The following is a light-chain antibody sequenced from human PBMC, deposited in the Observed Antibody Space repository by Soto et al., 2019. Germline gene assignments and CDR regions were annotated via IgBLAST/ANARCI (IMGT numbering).Light chain of an antibody. Sequence: QSVLTQPASVSGSAGQSITISCSGTMRDVGAYNLVSWYQQLPGKAPKLMIYEVNKRPSGIPDRFSGSKSGNTASLTVSGLQPEDEAEYFCSSYSRSINYVFGTGTKVTVL. CDR2: EVN. J-gene: IGLJ1*01. CDR3: SSYSRSINYV. V-gene: IGLV2-8*01. CDR1: MRDVGAYNL.